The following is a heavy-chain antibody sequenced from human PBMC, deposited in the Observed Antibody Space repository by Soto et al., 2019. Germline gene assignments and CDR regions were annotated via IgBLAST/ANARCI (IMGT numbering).Heavy chain of an antibody. V-gene: IGHV4-59*01. CDR2: IYYSGST. CDR3: VRMYYDFWSGYYTGNWFDP. D-gene: IGHD3-3*01. CDR1: GGSISSYY. J-gene: IGHJ5*02. Sequence: SETLSLTCTVSGGSISSYYWSWIRQPPGKGLEWIGYIYYSGSTNYNPSLKSRVTISVDTSKNQFSLKLSSVTAADTAVYYCVRMYYDFWSGYYTGNWFDPWGQGTLVTVSS.